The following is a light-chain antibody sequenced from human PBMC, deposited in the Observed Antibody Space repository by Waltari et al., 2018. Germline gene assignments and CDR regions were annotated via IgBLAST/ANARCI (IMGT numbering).Light chain of an antibody. J-gene: IGLJ2*01. V-gene: IGLV3-1*01. CDR2: QDT. Sequence: SYELTQPPSVFVSPGQTASITCSGDQLGNKYVSWYQQKPGQSPVLIIYQDTKRPSGIPERLSGSNSGNTATLTISGTQVMDEGDYYCQAWDTISAGLGGGTKLTVL. CDR1: QLGNKY. CDR3: QAWDTISAG.